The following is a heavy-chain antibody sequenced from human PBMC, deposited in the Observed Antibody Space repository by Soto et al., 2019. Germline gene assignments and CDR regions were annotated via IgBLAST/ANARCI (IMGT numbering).Heavy chain of an antibody. D-gene: IGHD3-10*01. CDR3: AKAFYRGSGRPTIDY. Sequence: QVQLVESGGGVVQPGRSLRLSCAASGFTFSRYGMHWVRQAPGKGLEWVAVISYDGSNTYYADSVKGRFTISRDNSKNTLYLQMNSLRGEGTGVYYCAKAFYRGSGRPTIDYWGQGTMVTVSS. V-gene: IGHV3-30*18. CDR1: GFTFSRYG. CDR2: ISYDGSNT. J-gene: IGHJ4*02.